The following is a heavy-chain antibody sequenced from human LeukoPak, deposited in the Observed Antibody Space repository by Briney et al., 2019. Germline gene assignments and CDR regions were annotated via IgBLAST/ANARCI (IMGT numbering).Heavy chain of an antibody. CDR3: ARSDADDWDS. CDR2: INHSGRT. D-gene: IGHD3-3*01. V-gene: IGHV4-34*01. J-gene: IGHJ4*02. CDR1: GGSLRGYY. Sequence: PSETLSLTCAVYGGSLRGYYWSWIRQPPGKGLEWIGEINHSGRTNYNPSLKSRVTISIDTSENQFSLKLTSVTAADTALYYCARSDADDWDSWGQGSLVTVSS.